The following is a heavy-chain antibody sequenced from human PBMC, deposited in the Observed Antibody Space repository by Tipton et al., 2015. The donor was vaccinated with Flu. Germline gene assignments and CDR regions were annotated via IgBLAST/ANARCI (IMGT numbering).Heavy chain of an antibody. Sequence: WGWIRQAPGKGLEWIGNIYHTGSTYHNPSLKSRVTMSVDTSRNHLSLRLRSVTAADTAVYSCARRDFSNYVSDPKSWFDPWGQGTLVTVSS. V-gene: IGHV4-38-2*01. J-gene: IGHJ5*02. D-gene: IGHD4-11*01. CDR3: ARRDFSNYVSDPKSWFDP. CDR2: IYHTGST.